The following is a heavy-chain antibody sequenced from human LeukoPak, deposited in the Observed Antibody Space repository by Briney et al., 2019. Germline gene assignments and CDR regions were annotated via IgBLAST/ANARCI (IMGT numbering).Heavy chain of an antibody. CDR1: GFTFSSYA. V-gene: IGHV3-23*01. CDR3: AKHTPHYYYDSSGYQGYFQH. Sequence: PGGSLRLSCAASGFTFSSYAMSWVRQAPGKGLEWVSAISGSGGSTYYADSVKGRFTISRDNSKNTLYLQMNSLRAEDTAVYYCAKHTPHYYYDSSGYQGYFQHWGQGTPVTVSS. J-gene: IGHJ1*01. CDR2: ISGSGGST. D-gene: IGHD3-22*01.